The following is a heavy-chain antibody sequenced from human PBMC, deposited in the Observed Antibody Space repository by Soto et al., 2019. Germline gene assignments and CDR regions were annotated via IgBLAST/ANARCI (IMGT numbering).Heavy chain of an antibody. CDR3: ASEFYASGSRRWFDP. V-gene: IGHV4-59*01. CDR1: GGSISSYY. CDR2: IYSSGNT. J-gene: IGHJ5*02. D-gene: IGHD3-10*01. Sequence: QVQLQESGPGLVKPSETLSLTCTVSGGSISSYYWSWIRQPPGKGLEWIGYIYSSGNTNYNPSLTSRVTISVDTSKNQFSLKVSSVTAADTAVYYCASEFYASGSRRWFDPWGQGTLVTVSS.